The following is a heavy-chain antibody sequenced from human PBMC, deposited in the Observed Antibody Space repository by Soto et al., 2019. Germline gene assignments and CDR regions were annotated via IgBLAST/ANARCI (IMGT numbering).Heavy chain of an antibody. V-gene: IGHV3-33*01. CDR1: GFTFSSYG. J-gene: IGHJ4*02. D-gene: IGHD4-17*01. CDR2: IWYDGSNK. CDR3: AGGYGDPYFDY. Sequence: QVQLVESGGGVVQPGRSLRLSCAASGFTFSSYGMHWVRQAPGKGLEWVAVIWYDGSNKYYADSVKGRFTISRDNSKNTLYLQMNSLRAEDTAVYYCAGGYGDPYFDYWGQGTLVTVSS.